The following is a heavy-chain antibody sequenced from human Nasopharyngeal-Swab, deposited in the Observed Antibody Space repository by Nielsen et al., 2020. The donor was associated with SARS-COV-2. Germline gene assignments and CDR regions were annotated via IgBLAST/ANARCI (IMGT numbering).Heavy chain of an antibody. Sequence: SAKVSCKASVDAFSRFGISWVRQAPGQGLEWMGGIIPAFGTPTYAQDSAQDLQGRVTISADESTSTDYMELSSLRSEHTDVYYCARRKGTSYYYYYGMDVWGQGTTVTVSS. CDR1: VDAFSRFG. V-gene: IGHV1-69*13. J-gene: IGHJ6*02. D-gene: IGHD1/OR15-1a*01. CDR2: IIPAFGTP. CDR3: ARRKGTSYYYYYGMDV.